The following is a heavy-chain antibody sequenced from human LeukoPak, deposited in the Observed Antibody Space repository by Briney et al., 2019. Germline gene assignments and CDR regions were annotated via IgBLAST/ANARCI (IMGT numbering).Heavy chain of an antibody. CDR3: VGGNSFDY. CDR1: GGTFSSYA. V-gene: IGHV1-69*05. J-gene: IGHJ4*02. D-gene: IGHD4-23*01. Sequence: GASVKVSCKASGGTFSSYAISWVRQAPGQGLEWMGGIIPIFGTANYAQKFQGRVTITRNTSISTAYMELSSLRSEDTAVYYCVGGNSFDYWGQGTLVTVSS. CDR2: IIPIFGTA.